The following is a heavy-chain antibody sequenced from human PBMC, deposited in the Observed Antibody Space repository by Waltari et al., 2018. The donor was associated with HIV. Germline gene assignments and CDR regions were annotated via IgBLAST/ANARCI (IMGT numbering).Heavy chain of an antibody. D-gene: IGHD3-16*01. V-gene: IGHV4-39*01. CDR2: SDYSGSA. CDR1: GGSISRRTYY. CDR3: TSGGVGSTEDFYYGMDV. J-gene: IGHJ6*02. Sequence: QLHLQQSGPGLVNPSETLSLSCTVSGGSISRRTYYWGWIRQPPGVGLEWIGSSDYSGSAYYKPSLKSRVTVAVDTSRNQCSLKLYSVTAADTAVYYCTSGGVGSTEDFYYGMDVWGQGTTVTVSS.